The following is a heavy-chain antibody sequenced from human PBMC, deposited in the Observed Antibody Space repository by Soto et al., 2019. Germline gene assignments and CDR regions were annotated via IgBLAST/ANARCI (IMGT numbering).Heavy chain of an antibody. D-gene: IGHD2-15*01. J-gene: IGHJ5*02. V-gene: IGHV3-23*01. CDR2: ISGSGGST. CDR3: ATSRYCSGGSCLIDP. CDR1: GFTFSSYA. Sequence: GGSLRLSCAACGFTFSSYAMSWVRQAPGKGLEWVSAISGSGGSTYYADSVKGRFTISRDNSKNTLYLQMNSLRAEDTAVYYCATSRYCSGGSCLIDPWGQGTLVTVSS.